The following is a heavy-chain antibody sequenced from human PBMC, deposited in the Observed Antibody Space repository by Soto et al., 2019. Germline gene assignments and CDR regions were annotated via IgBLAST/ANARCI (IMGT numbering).Heavy chain of an antibody. V-gene: IGHV3-23*01. J-gene: IGHJ4*02. CDR2: INGGGGTT. Sequence: GGSLRLSCAASGFSFSGYTMNWVRQAQGKGLEWISDINGGGGTTYYADSVKGRFTISRDDSKNILYLQMNSPRAEDTAIYYCAKDRHPDGIWTFDYWGRGTLVTVSS. D-gene: IGHD3-9*01. CDR1: GFSFSGYT. CDR3: AKDRHPDGIWTFDY.